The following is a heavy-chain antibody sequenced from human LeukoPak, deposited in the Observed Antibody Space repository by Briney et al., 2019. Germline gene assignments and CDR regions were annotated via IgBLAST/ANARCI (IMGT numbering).Heavy chain of an antibody. D-gene: IGHD3-22*01. V-gene: IGHV1-2*02. Sequence: ASVKVSCKASGYSFTAFYIHWVRQAPGQGLEWMGWIHPRSGDTSYAQKFQGRVTMARDTSISTVYLDLSSLGSDDTAVYYCARDPTMIVVVSTAAFDIWGQGTMVTVSS. J-gene: IGHJ3*02. CDR2: IHPRSGDT. CDR3: ARDPTMIVVVSTAAFDI. CDR1: GYSFTAFY.